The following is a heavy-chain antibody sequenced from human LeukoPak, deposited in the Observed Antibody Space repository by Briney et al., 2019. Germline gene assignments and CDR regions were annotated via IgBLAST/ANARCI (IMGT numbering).Heavy chain of an antibody. CDR3: ARARYCSSTSCYTRSHPLFDY. D-gene: IGHD2-2*02. CDR2: IYTSGST. J-gene: IGHJ4*02. V-gene: IGHV4-4*07. Sequence: SETLSLTCTVSGGSISSYYWSWIRQPAGKGLEWIGRIYTSGSTNYNPSLKSRVTISVDTSKNQFSLKLSSVTAADTAVYYCARARYCSSTSCYTRSHPLFDYWGQGTLVTVSS. CDR1: GGSISSYY.